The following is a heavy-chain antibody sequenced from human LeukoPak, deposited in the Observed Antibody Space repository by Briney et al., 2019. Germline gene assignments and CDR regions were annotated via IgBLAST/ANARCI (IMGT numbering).Heavy chain of an antibody. D-gene: IGHD6-6*01. Sequence: GGSLRLSCAASGFTFTSYAMSWVRQAPGKGLEWVAVIWYDGSNKYYADSVKGRFTISRDNSKNTLYLQMNSLRAEDTAVYYCASAGASARSRRIDYWGQGTLVTVSS. CDR3: ASAGASARSRRIDY. V-gene: IGHV3-33*08. CDR2: IWYDGSNK. CDR1: GFTFTSYA. J-gene: IGHJ4*02.